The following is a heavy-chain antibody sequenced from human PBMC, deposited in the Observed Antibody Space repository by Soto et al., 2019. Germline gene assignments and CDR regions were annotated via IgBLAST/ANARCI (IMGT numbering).Heavy chain of an antibody. Sequence: GGSLRPSCAASGFTFSTHSMNWVRQAPGKGLEWISYITSSDVTMYADSVKGRFTISRDNAKNSLYLQMNSLRGEDTAVYFCVGEVGFQLIYWGQGTLVTV. V-gene: IGHV3-48*01. D-gene: IGHD2-2*01. CDR2: ITSSDVTM. J-gene: IGHJ4*02. CDR1: GFTFSTHS. CDR3: VGEVGFQLIY.